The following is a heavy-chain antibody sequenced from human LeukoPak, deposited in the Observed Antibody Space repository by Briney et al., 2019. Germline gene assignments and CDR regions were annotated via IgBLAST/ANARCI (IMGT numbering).Heavy chain of an antibody. Sequence: GGSLRLSCAASGFTVSNNYMSWVRQAPGKGLEWVSVIYSGGSTFYADSVKGRFTISRDNSKNTLYLQMNSLRAEDTAVYYCARSPYSSSWYEYWGQGTPVTVSS. J-gene: IGHJ4*02. CDR2: IYSGGST. D-gene: IGHD6-13*01. CDR1: GFTVSNNY. V-gene: IGHV3-66*01. CDR3: ARSPYSSSWYEY.